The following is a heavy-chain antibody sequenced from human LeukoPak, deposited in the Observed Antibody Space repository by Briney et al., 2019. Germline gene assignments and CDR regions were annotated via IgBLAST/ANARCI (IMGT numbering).Heavy chain of an antibody. CDR1: GGSISSYY. CDR2: IYYSGST. CDR3: ARLKEGQQLALIHDP. Sequence: SETLSLTCTVSGGSISSYYWSWIRQPPGKGLEWIGYIYYSGSTNYNPSLKSRVTISVDTSRNQFSLKLSSVTAADTAVYYCARLKEGQQLALIHDPRGQGTLVTVSS. D-gene: IGHD6-13*01. J-gene: IGHJ5*02. V-gene: IGHV4-59*08.